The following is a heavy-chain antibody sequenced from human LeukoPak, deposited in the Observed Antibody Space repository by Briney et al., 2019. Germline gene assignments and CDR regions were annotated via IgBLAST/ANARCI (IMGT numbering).Heavy chain of an antibody. Sequence: GGTLRLSCAASGFTFGTSWMSWFRRAPGTGLQWVAHTSPNGRDTYYVDSVKGRFIISRDNPKNSLYLQMNSLRAEDTAVYYCAELGITMIGGVWGKGTTVTISS. D-gene: IGHD3-10*02. V-gene: IGHV3-7*01. CDR2: TSPNGRDT. CDR1: GFTFGTSW. CDR3: AELGITMIGGV. J-gene: IGHJ6*04.